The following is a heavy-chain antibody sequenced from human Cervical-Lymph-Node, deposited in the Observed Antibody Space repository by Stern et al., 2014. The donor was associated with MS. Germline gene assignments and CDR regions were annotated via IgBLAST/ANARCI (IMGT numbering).Heavy chain of an antibody. V-gene: IGHV2-5*02. CDR3: AYAKDAPEDF. CDR1: GFSLNTYGVG. Sequence: QITSKESGPTLVKPTQTLTLTCTFSGFSLNTYGVGVGWIRQPPGKALEWLALIYGDDDKRYSPSLKNRLTLTKDTSKNQVVFTMTNMDPVDTATYYCAYAKDAPEDFWGQGTLVTVSS. CDR2: IYGDDDK. D-gene: IGHD1-14*01. J-gene: IGHJ4*02.